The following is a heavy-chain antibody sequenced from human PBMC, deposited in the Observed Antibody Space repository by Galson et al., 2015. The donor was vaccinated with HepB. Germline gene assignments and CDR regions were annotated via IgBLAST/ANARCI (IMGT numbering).Heavy chain of an antibody. J-gene: IGHJ6*03. D-gene: IGHD6-6*01. V-gene: IGHV4-39*07. Sequence: TLSLTCTVSGGSISSSSYYWGWIRQPPGKGLEWIGSIYYSGSTYYNPSLKSRVTISVDTSKNQFSLKLSSVPAADTAVYYCARVDSSSSGYYYYYMDVWGKGTTVTVSS. CDR1: GGSISSSSYY. CDR3: ARVDSSSSGYYYYYMDV. CDR2: IYYSGST.